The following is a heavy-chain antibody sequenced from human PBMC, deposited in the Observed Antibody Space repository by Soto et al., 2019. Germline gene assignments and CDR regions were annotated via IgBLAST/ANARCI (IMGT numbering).Heavy chain of an antibody. Sequence: ASVKVSCKASGGTFGSQGIAWVRQAPGQGLEWMGGFIAMLGTPTYAKKVQGRATISADESLTSSYLELRSLRSEDTGVYFCARGAKANFDYWGKGTVVTVSS. V-gene: IGHV1-69*13. CDR1: GGTFGSQG. J-gene: IGHJ4*02. CDR3: ARGAKANFDY. CDR2: FIAMLGTP.